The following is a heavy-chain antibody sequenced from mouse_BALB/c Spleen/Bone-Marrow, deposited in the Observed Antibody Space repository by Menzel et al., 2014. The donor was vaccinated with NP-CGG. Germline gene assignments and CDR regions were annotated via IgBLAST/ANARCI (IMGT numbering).Heavy chain of an antibody. CDR3: ARGDGYYVYAMDY. V-gene: IGHV1-18*01. CDR1: GYTFTEYT. CDR2: INPNNGGI. J-gene: IGHJ4*01. Sequence: VQLQQSGPELVKPGASVKISCKTSGYTFTEYTMHWVKQSHGKSLEWIGSINPNNGGINYNQKFKGKATLTVDKSSSTAYMELRSLTSEDSAVYYCARGDGYYVYAMDYWGQGTSVTVSP. D-gene: IGHD2-3*01.